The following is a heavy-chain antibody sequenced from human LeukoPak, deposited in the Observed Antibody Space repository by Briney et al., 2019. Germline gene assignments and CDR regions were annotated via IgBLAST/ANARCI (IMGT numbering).Heavy chain of an antibody. V-gene: IGHV3-33*01. CDR2: IWYDGSNK. CDR1: GFTFSSYG. J-gene: IGHJ5*02. Sequence: GRSLRLSCAASGFTFSSYGMHWVRQAPGKGLEWVAVIWYDGSNKYYADSVKGRFTISRDNSKNTLYLQMNSLRAEDTAVYYCARDRSQSGYSYGSFWFDPWGQGTLVTVSS. D-gene: IGHD5-18*01. CDR3: ARDRSQSGYSYGSFWFDP.